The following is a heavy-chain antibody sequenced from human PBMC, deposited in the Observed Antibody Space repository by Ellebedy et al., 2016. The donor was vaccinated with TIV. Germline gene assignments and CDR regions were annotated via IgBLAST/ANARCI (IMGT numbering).Heavy chain of an antibody. V-gene: IGHV4-59*01. D-gene: IGHD3-10*01. CDR2: IFGSGIT. J-gene: IGHJ2*01. CDR1: GDSMKSNY. Sequence: MPSETLSLTCSVSGDSMKSNYWSWLRQPPEKGLEWIGFIFGSGITNYNPSLKSRVTVSADSSRNQFSLKMNSVTAADTAVYYCARDLEYGSGRMGYFDLWGLGTLVIVSS. CDR3: ARDLEYGSGRMGYFDL.